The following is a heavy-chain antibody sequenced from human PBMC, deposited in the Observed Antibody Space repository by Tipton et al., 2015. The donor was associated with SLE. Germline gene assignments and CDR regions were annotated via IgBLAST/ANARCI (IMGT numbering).Heavy chain of an antibody. Sequence: TLSLTCAVYGGSFSGYYWNWIRQPPGKGLEWIGEINHSGDTNYNPSLKSRVTISVDTSKNQFSLKVNSVTAADTAVYYCARDSTLVYYYGLDVWGQGITVTVAS. J-gene: IGHJ6*02. CDR3: ARDSTLVYYYGLDV. CDR2: INHSGDT. D-gene: IGHD2-8*02. CDR1: GGSFSGYY. V-gene: IGHV4-34*09.